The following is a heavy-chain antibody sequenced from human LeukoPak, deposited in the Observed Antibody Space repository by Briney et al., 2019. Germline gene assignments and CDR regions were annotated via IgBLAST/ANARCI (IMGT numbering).Heavy chain of an antibody. J-gene: IGHJ4*02. CDR2: IRSTAFGGTT. D-gene: IGHD5-18*01. Sequence: GGSLRLSCTASGFTFGDSAMTWVRQAPAKGLEWVGFIRSTAFGGTTEYAASVKGRFTISKDDSKSIAYLQMNSLQTEDTAVYYCARVITATFDYWGQGTLVTVSS. V-gene: IGHV3-49*04. CDR3: ARVITATFDY. CDR1: GFTFGDSA.